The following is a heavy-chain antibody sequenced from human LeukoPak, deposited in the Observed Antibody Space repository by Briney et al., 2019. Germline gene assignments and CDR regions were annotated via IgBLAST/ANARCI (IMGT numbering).Heavy chain of an antibody. D-gene: IGHD3-22*01. CDR2: IYSGGST. V-gene: IGHV3-53*01. Sequence: PGGSLRLSCAASGFTVSSNYMSWVRQAPGKGLEWVSVIYSGGSTYYADSVKGRFTISRDNSKNTLYLQMNSLRAEDTAVYYCARSYYDSSGYYSGGWRQDAFDIWGQGTMVTVSS. J-gene: IGHJ3*02. CDR3: ARSYYDSSGYYSGGWRQDAFDI. CDR1: GFTVSSNY.